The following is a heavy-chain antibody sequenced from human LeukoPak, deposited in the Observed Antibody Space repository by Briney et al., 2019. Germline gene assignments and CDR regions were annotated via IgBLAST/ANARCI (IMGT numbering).Heavy chain of an antibody. J-gene: IGHJ3*02. V-gene: IGHV1-18*01. CDR2: ISAYNGNT. Sequence: ASVKVSCKASGCTFTSYGISWVRQAPGQGLEWMGWISAYNGNTNYAQKLQGRVTMTTDTSTSTAYMELRSLRYEDTAVYYCARVWCSGGSCYSSRGAFDIWGQGTMVTVSS. CDR3: ARVWCSGGSCYSSRGAFDI. CDR1: GCTFTSYG. D-gene: IGHD2-15*01.